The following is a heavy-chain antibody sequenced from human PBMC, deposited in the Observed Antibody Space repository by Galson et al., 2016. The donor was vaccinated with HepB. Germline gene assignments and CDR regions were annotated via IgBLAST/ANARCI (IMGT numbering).Heavy chain of an antibody. V-gene: IGHV4-59*01. CDR2: ISYSGNT. D-gene: IGHD2-8*02. Sequence: SETLSLTCSVSGGSISNYYWSWIRQPPGKGLEWIGYISYSGNTNYNPSLKSRVIISVHTSKNQFSLKLSSVTAADTAVYYCARESSCSGGVCYRIFDYWGQGTPVTVSS. CDR1: GGSISNYY. J-gene: IGHJ4*02. CDR3: ARESSCSGGVCYRIFDY.